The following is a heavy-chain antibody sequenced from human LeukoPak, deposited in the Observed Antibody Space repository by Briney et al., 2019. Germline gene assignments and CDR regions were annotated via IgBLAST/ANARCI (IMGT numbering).Heavy chain of an antibody. D-gene: IGHD3-3*01. CDR3: AHVGVGDYDYGMDV. CDR2: IIPIFGLA. Sequence: SVKVSCKASGGTFSSYAISWVRQAPGQGFEWMGRIIPIFGLANYAHKFQGRGTITADKSTSTVYMELGSLRSEDTAVYYCAHVGVGDYDYGMDVWGQGTTVTVSS. J-gene: IGHJ6*02. CDR1: GGTFSSYA. V-gene: IGHV1-69*04.